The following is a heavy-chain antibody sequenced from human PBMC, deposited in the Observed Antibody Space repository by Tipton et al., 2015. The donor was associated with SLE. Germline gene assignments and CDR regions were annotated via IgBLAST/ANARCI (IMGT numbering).Heavy chain of an antibody. CDR3: ARDRALWGGPFDY. Sequence: SLRLSCAASGFTFSRYGMHWVRQAPGKGLEWVAVIWYDGSNKYYADSVKGRFTISRDNSKNTLYLQMNSLRAEDTAVYYCARDRALWGGPFDYWGQGTLVTVSS. CDR1: GFTFSRYG. V-gene: IGHV3-33*01. J-gene: IGHJ4*02. CDR2: IWYDGSNK. D-gene: IGHD3-16*01.